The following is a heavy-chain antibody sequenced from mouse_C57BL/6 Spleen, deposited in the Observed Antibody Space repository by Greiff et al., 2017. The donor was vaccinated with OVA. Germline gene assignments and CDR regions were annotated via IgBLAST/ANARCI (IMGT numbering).Heavy chain of an antibody. CDR1: GFSLSTSGMG. J-gene: IGHJ4*01. V-gene: IGHV8-12*01. Sequence: QVTLKVSGPGILQSSQTLSLTCSFSGFSLSTSGMGVSWIRQPSGKGLEWLAHIYWDDDKRYNPSLKSRPTISKDTSRNQVFLTITSVDTADTATDYGARTDSNYNDAIDYWGQGTSVTVSS. CDR2: IYWDDDK. D-gene: IGHD2-5*01. CDR3: ARTDSNYNDAIDY.